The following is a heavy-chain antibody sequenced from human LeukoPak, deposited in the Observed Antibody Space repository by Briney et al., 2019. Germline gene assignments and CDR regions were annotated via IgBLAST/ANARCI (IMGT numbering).Heavy chain of an antibody. V-gene: IGHV3-21*01. Sequence: PGGSLRLSCAASGFTFSSYSMNWVGQAPGKGLEWVSSISSSSSYIYYADSVKGRFTISRDNAKNSLYLQMNSLRAEDTAVYYCARSIGRGLVLQYFDWDYWGQGTLVTVSS. CDR2: ISSSSSYI. D-gene: IGHD3-9*01. CDR1: GFTFSSYS. CDR3: ARSIGRGLVLQYFDWDY. J-gene: IGHJ4*02.